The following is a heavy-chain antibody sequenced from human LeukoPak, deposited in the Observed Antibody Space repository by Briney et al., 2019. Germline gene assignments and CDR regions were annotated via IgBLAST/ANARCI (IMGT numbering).Heavy chain of an antibody. CDR3: TRDPRVLDY. J-gene: IGHJ4*02. CDR1: GFTFSDYY. D-gene: IGHD3-10*01. V-gene: IGHV3-11*04. CDR2: ISGSGTDI. Sequence: PGGSLRLSCAASGFTFSDYYMSWIRQAPGKGLEWVSYISGSGTDILYADSVKGRFTMSRDNAKNSLYLQMNSLRTEDTAVYYCTRDPRVLDYWGQGTLVTVSS.